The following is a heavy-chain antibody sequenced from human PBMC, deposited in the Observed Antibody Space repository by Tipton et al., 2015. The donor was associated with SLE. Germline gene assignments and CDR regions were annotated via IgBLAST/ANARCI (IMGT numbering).Heavy chain of an antibody. J-gene: IGHJ6*02. CDR3: TRGGFREPDDFYYGKDA. Sequence: TLSLTCAVSGGSISSGFYFXXXVRQPPGKGLEWIGNIYYSGSTYYNPSLQSRVTISLDKSKNQFSLRLSSVTAADTAVYYCTRGGFREPDDFYYGKDAWGQGTPVSVSS. CDR1: GGSISSGFYF. V-gene: IGHV4-30-2*01. D-gene: IGHD3-10*01. CDR2: IYYSGST.